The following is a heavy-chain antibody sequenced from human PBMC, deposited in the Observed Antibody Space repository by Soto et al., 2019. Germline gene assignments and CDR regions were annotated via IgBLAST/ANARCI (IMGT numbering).Heavy chain of an antibody. CDR3: AKDMKWGGMTTIHYFDP. J-gene: IGHJ4*02. V-gene: IGHV3-9*01. D-gene: IGHD4-17*01. CDR1: GFTVDDYA. CDR2: ISANGDNV. Sequence: PGGSLRLSCVASGFTVDDYAMHWVRQAPGKGLEWVSGISANGDNVDYADSVKGRFTVSRDNAKNSLFLQMNSLRPEDTALYYCAKDMKWGGMTTIHYFDPWGQGTQVTVSS.